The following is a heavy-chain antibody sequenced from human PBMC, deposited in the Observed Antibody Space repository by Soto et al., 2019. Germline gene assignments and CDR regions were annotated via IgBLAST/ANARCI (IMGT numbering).Heavy chain of an antibody. CDR1: GFTFRSSA. D-gene: IGHD3-16*01. Sequence: EVQLLESGGGLEQPGGTLRLSCAASGFTFRSSAMSWVRQAPGKGLAWVSGISGNGDDTNYADAVKGRFTISRDNSKNTLYLRLDSLRAEDTAIYYCAKPQYRNAYGSFNDWGQGTLVTVAS. J-gene: IGHJ4*02. CDR3: AKPQYRNAYGSFND. V-gene: IGHV3-23*01. CDR2: ISGNGDDT.